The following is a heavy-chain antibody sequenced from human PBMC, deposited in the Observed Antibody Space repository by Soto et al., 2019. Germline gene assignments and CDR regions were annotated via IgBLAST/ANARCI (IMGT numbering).Heavy chain of an antibody. CDR2: IYYSGST. V-gene: IGHV4-59*01. J-gene: IGHJ5*01. CDR3: ARLGKYCQPLDP. CDR1: GGFIISYY. D-gene: IGHD2-2*01. Sequence: SDTLCLTCTVSGGFIISYYWIWIRQPPGQGLEWIGYIYYSGSTNYNPSLRSRVTISLDTSKKQFSLKLSSVTAADTAVYYCARLGKYCQPLDPWSPGTLVTVSS.